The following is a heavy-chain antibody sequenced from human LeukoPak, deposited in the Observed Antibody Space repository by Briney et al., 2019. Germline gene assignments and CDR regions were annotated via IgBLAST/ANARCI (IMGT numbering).Heavy chain of an antibody. CDR2: IYHSGST. Sequence: SQTLSLTCAVSGGSISSGGHSWSWIRQPPGKGLEWIGYIYHSGSTYYNPSLKSRVTISVDRSKNQFSLKLSSVTAADTAVYYCARGPDTAMVMVYFDYWGQGTLVTVSS. J-gene: IGHJ4*02. D-gene: IGHD5-18*01. CDR3: ARGPDTAMVMVYFDY. V-gene: IGHV4-30-2*01. CDR1: GGSISSGGHS.